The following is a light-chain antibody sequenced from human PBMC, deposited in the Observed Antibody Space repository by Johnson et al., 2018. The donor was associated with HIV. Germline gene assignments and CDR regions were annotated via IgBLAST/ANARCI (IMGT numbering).Light chain of an antibody. CDR2: ENN. V-gene: IGLV1-51*02. J-gene: IGLJ1*01. CDR1: SSNIGNHY. Sequence: QSVLTQPPSVSAAPGQKVTISCSGSSSNIGNHYVSWYQQLPETAPKLLIYENNKRPSGIPDRFSGSKSGTSATLGVTGLQTGDEADYFCGTWDSSLSAYVFGTGTKVTVL. CDR3: GTWDSSLSAYV.